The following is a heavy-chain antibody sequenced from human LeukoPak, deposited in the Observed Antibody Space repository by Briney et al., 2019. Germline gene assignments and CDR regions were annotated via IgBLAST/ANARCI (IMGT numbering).Heavy chain of an antibody. J-gene: IGHJ4*02. V-gene: IGHV4-34*01. CDR3: ARRMRAAKGYDY. Sequence: PSETLSLTCAVYGGSFSGYYWSWIRQPPGKGLEWIGEINHSGSTNYNPSLKSRVTISVDTSKNQFSLKLSSVTAADTAVYYCARRMRAAKGYDYWGQGTLVTVSS. CDR2: INHSGST. D-gene: IGHD6-13*01. CDR1: GGSFSGYY.